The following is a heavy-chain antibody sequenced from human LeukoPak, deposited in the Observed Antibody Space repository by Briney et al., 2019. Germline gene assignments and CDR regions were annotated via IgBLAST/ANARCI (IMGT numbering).Heavy chain of an antibody. Sequence: EGSLRLSCAASGFSVSNKYMSWVRQAPGKGLEWVSVIYTGGDTYYADSVRGRFTISRDNSKNTVNLQMNSLRAEDTALYYCAGGQMFTSGGFDDWGQGTLVTVSS. CDR1: GFSVSNKY. CDR2: IYTGGDT. D-gene: IGHD6-19*01. J-gene: IGHJ4*02. CDR3: AGGQMFTSGGFDD. V-gene: IGHV3-53*01.